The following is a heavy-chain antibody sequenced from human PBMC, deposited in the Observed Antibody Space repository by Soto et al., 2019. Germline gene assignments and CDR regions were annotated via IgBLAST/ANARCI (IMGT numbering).Heavy chain of an antibody. CDR1: GFTFSSYA. CDR2: ISGSGGST. V-gene: IGHV3-23*01. Sequence: VQLLESGGGLVQPGGSLRLSCAASGFTFSSYAMSWVRQAPGKGLEWVSAISGSGGSTYYADSVKGRFTISRDNSKNTLYLQMNSLRAEDTAVYYCAKHSSQHVLNYYDSSGCYLDYWGQGTLVTVSS. D-gene: IGHD3-22*01. CDR3: AKHSSQHVLNYYDSSGCYLDY. J-gene: IGHJ4*02.